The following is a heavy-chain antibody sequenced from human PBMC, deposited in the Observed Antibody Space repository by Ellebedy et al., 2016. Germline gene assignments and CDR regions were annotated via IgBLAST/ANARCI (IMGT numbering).Heavy chain of an antibody. D-gene: IGHD6-19*01. CDR3: AKGVYSSGWYDKYHFDY. J-gene: IGHJ4*02. CDR1: GFAFSNYW. CDR2: IKEDGSEK. Sequence: GGSLRLXCAASGFAFSNYWMNWVRQAPGKGLEWVASIKEDGSEKHCVDSVKGRFTISRDNARNSLYLQMNSLRAEDTAVYYCAKGVYSSGWYDKYHFDYWGQGILVTVSS. V-gene: IGHV3-7*03.